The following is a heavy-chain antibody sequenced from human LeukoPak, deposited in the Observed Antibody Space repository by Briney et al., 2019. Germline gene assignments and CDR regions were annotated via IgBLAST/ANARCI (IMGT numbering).Heavy chain of an antibody. CDR1: GYSFTSYW. J-gene: IGHJ5*02. D-gene: IGHD3-22*01. V-gene: IGHV5-51*01. CDR2: IYPGDSDT. CDR3: ASSRRPEYYYDSSGGFDP. Sequence: GESLKISCKGSGYSFTSYWIGWVRQMPGKGLEWMGIIYPGDSDTRYSPSFQGQVTISADKSISTAYLQWSSLEASDTAMYYCASSRRPEYYYDSSGGFDPWGQGTLVTVSS.